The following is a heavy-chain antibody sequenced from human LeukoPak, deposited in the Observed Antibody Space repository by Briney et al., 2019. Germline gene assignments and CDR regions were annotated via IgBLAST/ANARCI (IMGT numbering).Heavy chain of an antibody. D-gene: IGHD4-11*01. J-gene: IGHJ5*02. CDR3: TRLYSDYVGGAFDH. CDR1: GYFISTGHY. V-gene: IGHV4-38-2*01. Sequence: SETLSHTCAVSGYFISTGHYWGWVRQPPGKGLEWIGSIYHSGSSYYTPSLKSRVTMSVDTSKNQFSLKLSSVTAADTAVYFCTRLYSDYVGGAFDHWGQGTLVTVSS. CDR2: IYHSGSS.